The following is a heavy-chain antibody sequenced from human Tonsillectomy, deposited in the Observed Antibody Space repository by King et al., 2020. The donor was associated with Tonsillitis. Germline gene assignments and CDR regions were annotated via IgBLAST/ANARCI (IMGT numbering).Heavy chain of an antibody. Sequence: VQLQESGPGLVKPSETLSLTCTVSGGSISSYYWSWLRQPPGKGLEWIGYIYYSGSTNYNPSLKSRVTISVDTSKNQFSLKLSSVTAADTAVYYCARDYSVATTHAFDIWGQGTMVTVSS. CDR2: IYYSGST. D-gene: IGHD5-12*01. CDR3: ARDYSVATTHAFDI. V-gene: IGHV4-59*01. J-gene: IGHJ3*02. CDR1: GGSISSYY.